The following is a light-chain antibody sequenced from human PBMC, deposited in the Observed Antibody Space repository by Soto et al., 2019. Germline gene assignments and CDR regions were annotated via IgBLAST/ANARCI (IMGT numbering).Light chain of an antibody. V-gene: IGLV2-14*03. J-gene: IGLJ2*01. Sequence: QAVLTQPASVSGSPGQSITVSCIGTSSDIGGYTYVSWYQQHPGKAPKLMIHDVSNRPSGVSDRFSGSKSGNTASLTISGLQADDEAYYYCSSYASGNTQVFGGGTKLTV. CDR3: SSYASGNTQV. CDR1: SSDIGGYTY. CDR2: DVS.